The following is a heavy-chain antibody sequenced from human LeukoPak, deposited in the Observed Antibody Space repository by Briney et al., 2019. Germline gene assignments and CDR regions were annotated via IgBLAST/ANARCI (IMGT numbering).Heavy chain of an antibody. CDR2: INHSGST. CDR1: GGSFSGYY. CDR3: ARRRAAPTKFQH. J-gene: IGHJ1*01. V-gene: IGHV4-34*01. Sequence: SETLSLTCAVYGGSFSGYYWSWIRQPPGKGLEWIGEINHSGSTNYNPSLKSRVTISVDTSKNQFSVKLSSVTAADTAVYYCARRRAAPTKFQHWGQGTLATVSS. D-gene: IGHD6-13*01.